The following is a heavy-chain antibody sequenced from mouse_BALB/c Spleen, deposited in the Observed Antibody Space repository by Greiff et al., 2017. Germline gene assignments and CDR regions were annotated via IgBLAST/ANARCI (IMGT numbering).Heavy chain of an antibody. J-gene: IGHJ3*01. D-gene: IGHD2-2*01. CDR2: IYPGSGNT. Sequence: VQLQQSGAELARPGASVKLSCKASGYTFTDYYINWVKQRTGQGLEWIGEIYPGSGNTYYNEKFKGKATLTADKSSSTAYMQLSSLTSEDSAVYFCARSYYGYSWFAYWGQGTLVTVAA. CDR3: ARSYYGYSWFAY. CDR1: GYTFTDYY. V-gene: IGHV1-77*01.